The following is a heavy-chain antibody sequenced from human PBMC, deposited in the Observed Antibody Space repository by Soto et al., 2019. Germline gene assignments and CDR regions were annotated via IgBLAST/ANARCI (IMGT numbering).Heavy chain of an antibody. CDR3: ARAISGYVT. Sequence: QVQLVQSGAEVKKPGASVKVSCKASGITSTTYAIHWVRQAPGQGLEWMGWINTGNGNTRYSQRFLGSDSLTPETSASTASMDLSSLTSEDTAVYYCARAISGYVTWGQGTLITVSS. D-gene: IGHD5-12*01. CDR1: GITSTTYA. V-gene: IGHV1-3*04. J-gene: IGHJ5*02. CDR2: INTGNGNT.